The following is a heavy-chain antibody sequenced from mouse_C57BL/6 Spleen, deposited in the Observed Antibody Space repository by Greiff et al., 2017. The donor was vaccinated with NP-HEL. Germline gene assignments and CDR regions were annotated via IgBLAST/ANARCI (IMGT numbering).Heavy chain of an antibody. CDR2: ISYDGSN. J-gene: IGHJ4*01. D-gene: IGHD2-4*01. CDR3: AREGGYDYDGYYYAMDY. Sequence: VQLQQSGPGLVKPSQSLSLTCSVTGYSITSGYYWNWIRQFPGNKLEWMGYISYDGSNNYNPSLQNRISITRDTSKNQFFLKLNSVTTEDTATYYCAREGGYDYDGYYYAMDYWGQGTSVTVSS. V-gene: IGHV3-6*01. CDR1: GYSITSGYY.